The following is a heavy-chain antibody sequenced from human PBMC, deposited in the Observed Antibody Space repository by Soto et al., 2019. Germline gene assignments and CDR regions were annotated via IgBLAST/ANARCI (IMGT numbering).Heavy chain of an antibody. Sequence: EVQLLESGGGLVQPGGSLRLSCAASGFTFSSYAMSWVRQAPGKGLEWVSAISGSGGSTYYADTVKGRFTISRDNSKNTVYLQMNSLRAEAMAVYFCAYRSTVFDCCVKGTPVTVSS. CDR2: ISGSGGST. J-gene: IGHJ4*02. D-gene: IGHD6-13*01. CDR1: GFTFSSYA. CDR3: AYRSTVFDC. V-gene: IGHV3-23*01.